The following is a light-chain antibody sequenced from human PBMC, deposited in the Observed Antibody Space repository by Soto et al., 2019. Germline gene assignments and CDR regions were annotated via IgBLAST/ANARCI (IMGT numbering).Light chain of an antibody. J-gene: IGLJ3*02. CDR1: NIGSRS. Sequence: QSVLTQPPSASATPGQRVTMSCSGSNIGSRSIYWYQHLPGTAPKLLIYSTDLRPSGVPDRFSGSKSGTSASLAISGLQSEDEANYYCATWDDSLNGWVFGGGTQLTVL. CDR3: ATWDDSLNGWV. V-gene: IGLV1-44*01. CDR2: STD.